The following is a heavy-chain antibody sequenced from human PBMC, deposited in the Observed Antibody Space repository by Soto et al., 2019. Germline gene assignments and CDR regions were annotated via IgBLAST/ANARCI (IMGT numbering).Heavy chain of an antibody. CDR2: ISGTGDNT. CDR1: GFTFTNYG. V-gene: IGHV3-23*01. D-gene: IGHD2-15*01. Sequence: EVQLLESGGGLVQPGGSLRLSCAASGFTFTNYGMNWVRQTPGKGLEWVSTISGTGDNTFYADAVKGRFTISRDNSKNTLYVQMNSLKAEDAAIYYCAKGGSAYYSGGACYHPFDYWGQGTLVTVSS. CDR3: AKGGSAYYSGGACYHPFDY. J-gene: IGHJ4*02.